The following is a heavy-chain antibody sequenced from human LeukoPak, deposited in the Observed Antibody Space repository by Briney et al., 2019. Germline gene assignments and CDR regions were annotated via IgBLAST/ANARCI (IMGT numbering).Heavy chain of an antibody. Sequence: VQPGRSLRLSCAASGFTFSSYAMHWVRQAPGKGLEWVAVISYDGSNKYYADSVKGRFTISRVNSKNTLYLQMNSLRAEDTAVYYCAKENYGDSTGGRFQHWGQGTLVTVSS. CDR3: AKENYGDSTGGRFQH. CDR2: ISYDGSNK. J-gene: IGHJ1*01. CDR1: GFTFSSYA. D-gene: IGHD4-17*01. V-gene: IGHV3-30*04.